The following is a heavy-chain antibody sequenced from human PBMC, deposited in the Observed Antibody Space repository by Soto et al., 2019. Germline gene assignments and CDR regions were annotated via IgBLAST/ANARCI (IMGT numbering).Heavy chain of an antibody. Sequence: PSETLSLTCAVYGGSFSGYYWSWIRQPPGKGLEWIGEINHSGSTNYNPSLKSRVTISVDTSKNQFSLKLSSVTAADTAVYYCERGRSIAVAGTLDKSKYYYYGMDVWCQGITVNVS. J-gene: IGHJ6*02. CDR2: INHSGST. CDR3: ERGRSIAVAGTLDKSKYYYYGMDV. CDR1: GGSFSGYY. V-gene: IGHV4-34*01. D-gene: IGHD6-19*01.